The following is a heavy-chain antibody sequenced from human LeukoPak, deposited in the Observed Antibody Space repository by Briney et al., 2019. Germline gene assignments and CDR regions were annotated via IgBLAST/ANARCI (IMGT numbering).Heavy chain of an antibody. CDR3: AKHNHASGKPGARSFDY. CDR1: GFTFSSYA. V-gene: IGHV3-23*01. D-gene: IGHD3-10*01. CDR2: ISGNSGST. Sequence: GGSLRLSRAASGFTFSSYAMSWVRQAPGKGLEWVSAISGNSGSTYYADSVKGRFTISRDNSKNTLYLQMNSLSAEDTAVYYCAKHNHASGKPGARSFDYWGQGTLVTASS. J-gene: IGHJ4*02.